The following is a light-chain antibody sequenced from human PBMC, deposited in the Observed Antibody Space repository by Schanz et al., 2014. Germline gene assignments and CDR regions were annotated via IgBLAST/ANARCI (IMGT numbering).Light chain of an antibody. CDR2: GAS. CDR3: QQYYSLPLT. J-gene: IGKJ4*01. Sequence: EIVLTQSPGTLSLSPGERATLSCRASQSVSSSYLAWYQQKPGQAPRLLIYGASSRATGIPDRFSGSGSGTDFTLTISSLQSEDFAVYYCQQYYSLPLTFGGGTKVEIK. CDR1: QSVSSSY. V-gene: IGKV3-20*01.